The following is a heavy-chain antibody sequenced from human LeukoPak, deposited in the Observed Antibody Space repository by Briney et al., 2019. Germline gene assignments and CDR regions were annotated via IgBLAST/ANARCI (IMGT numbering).Heavy chain of an antibody. V-gene: IGHV4-59*01. CDR2: IYYSGNT. CDR3: ARARDFDSSGYSYFDS. D-gene: IGHD3-22*01. Sequence: SETLSLTCSVSGGSISSYYWMWIRQPPGKLLERIGYIYYSGNTDYNPSLKSRVAISVDTSKSHFSLKLSSVTAADTAVYYCARARDFDSSGYSYFDSWGQGTLVIVSS. J-gene: IGHJ4*02. CDR1: GGSISSYY.